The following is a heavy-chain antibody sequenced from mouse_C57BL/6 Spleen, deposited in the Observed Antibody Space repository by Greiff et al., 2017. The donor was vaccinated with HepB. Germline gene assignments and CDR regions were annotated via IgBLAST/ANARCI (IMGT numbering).Heavy chain of an antibody. D-gene: IGHD4-1*01. CDR3: ATNWVYAMDY. CDR2: INPGSGGT. Sequence: VQLQQSGAELVRPGTSVKVSCKASGYAFTNYLIEWVKQRPGQGLEWIGVINPGSGGTNYNEKFKGKATLTADKSSSTAYMQLSSLTSEDSAVYFCATNWVYAMDYWGQGTSVTVSS. V-gene: IGHV1-54*01. J-gene: IGHJ4*01. CDR1: GYAFTNYL.